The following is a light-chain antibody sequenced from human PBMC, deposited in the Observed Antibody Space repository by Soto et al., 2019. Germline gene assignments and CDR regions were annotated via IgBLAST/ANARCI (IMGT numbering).Light chain of an antibody. J-gene: IGLJ3*02. CDR3: CSYAGSNIYVV. CDR2: DVS. Sequence: QSALTQPRSVSGSPGQSVSISCTGTSSDVGRYSYVSWYQQHPGKAPKLMIYDVSERPSGVPDRFSGSKSGNTASLTISGLQAEDEADYYCCSYAGSNIYVVFGGGTKLTVL. V-gene: IGLV2-11*01. CDR1: SSDVGRYSY.